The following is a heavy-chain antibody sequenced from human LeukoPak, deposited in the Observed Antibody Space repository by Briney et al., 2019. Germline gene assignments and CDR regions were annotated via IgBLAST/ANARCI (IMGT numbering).Heavy chain of an antibody. D-gene: IGHD2-2*01. CDR1: GFTFSSYA. V-gene: IGHV3-23*01. J-gene: IGHJ4*02. CDR3: AKDCSSTSCPTSDY. CDR2: ISGSGVST. Sequence: GGSLRLSCAASGFTFSSYAMSWVRQAPGKGLEWVSAISGSGVSTYYADSVKGRFTISRDNSKNTLYLQMNSLRAEDTAMYYCAKDCSSTSCPTSDYWGQGTLVTVSS.